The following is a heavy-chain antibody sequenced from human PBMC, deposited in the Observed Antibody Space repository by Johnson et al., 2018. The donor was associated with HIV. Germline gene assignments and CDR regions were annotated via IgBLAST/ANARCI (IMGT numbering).Heavy chain of an antibody. V-gene: IGHV3-43*02. D-gene: IGHD1-26*01. J-gene: IGHJ3*02. CDR3: AKDMGRYSGSYGNYDAFDI. CDR2: ISASGGST. Sequence: VQLVESGGGLVKPGGSLSLSCAASGFTFSNAWMSWVRQAPGKGLEWVSLISASGGSTYYANSVKGRFTISRDNSKNSLYLQMNSLRTEDTALYYCAKDMGRYSGSYGNYDAFDIWGQGTMVTVSS. CDR1: GFTFSNAW.